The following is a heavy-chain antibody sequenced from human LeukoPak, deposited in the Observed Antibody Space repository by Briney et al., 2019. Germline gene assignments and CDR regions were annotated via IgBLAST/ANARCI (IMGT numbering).Heavy chain of an antibody. CDR2: IFASGST. V-gene: IGHV4-4*07. D-gene: IGHD2-15*01. J-gene: IGHJ4*02. Sequence: SETLSLTCTVSGGSISSYSWSWIRQPAGKGLEWIGRIFASGSTKYNPSLKSRVTMSVETSKNQFSLKLSSVTAADTAVYYCARGVVAAPQTVDYWGQGTLVTVSS. CDR3: ARGVVAAPQTVDY. CDR1: GGSISSYS.